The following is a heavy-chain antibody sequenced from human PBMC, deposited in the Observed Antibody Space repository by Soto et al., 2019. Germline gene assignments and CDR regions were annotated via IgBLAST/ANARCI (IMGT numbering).Heavy chain of an antibody. V-gene: IGHV1-18*04. CDR3: AREGRYCTNGVCYTPYYYYGMDV. D-gene: IGHD2-8*01. Sequence: ASVKVSCKASGYTFTSYCISWVRQAPGQGLEWMGWISAYNGNTNYAHKLQGRVTMTTDTSTSTAYMELRSLRSDDTAVYYCAREGRYCTNGVCYTPYYYYGMDVWGQGTTVTVSS. CDR2: ISAYNGNT. CDR1: GYTFTSYC. J-gene: IGHJ6*02.